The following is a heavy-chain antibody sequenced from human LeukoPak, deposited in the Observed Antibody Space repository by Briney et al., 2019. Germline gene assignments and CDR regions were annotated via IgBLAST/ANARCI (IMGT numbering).Heavy chain of an antibody. J-gene: IGHJ4*02. CDR3: AKHGYSSGWPQVPSDY. D-gene: IGHD6-19*01. V-gene: IGHV3-30-3*02. CDR2: ISYDGSNK. CDR1: GFTFSSYA. Sequence: GGSLRLSCAASGFTFSSYAMHWVRQAPGKGLEWVAVISYDGSNKYYADSVKGRFTISRDNSKNTLYLQMISLRAEDTAVYYCAKHGYSSGWPQVPSDYRGRGTLVTVYS.